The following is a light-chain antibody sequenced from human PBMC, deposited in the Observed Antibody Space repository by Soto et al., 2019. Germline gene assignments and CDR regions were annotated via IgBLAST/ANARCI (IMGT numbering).Light chain of an antibody. J-gene: IGKJ1*01. CDR3: QQYNNWPPWT. CDR1: QSVGTS. Sequence: LVMTKSPATLSVSPGARATLSCRASQSVGTSLAWYQQKLGQAPRLLIYGASTRATDVPVRFSGIVSGTEFTLPISSLQSEDFAVYYCQQYNNWPPWTFGQGTKVDIK. CDR2: GAS. V-gene: IGKV3-15*01.